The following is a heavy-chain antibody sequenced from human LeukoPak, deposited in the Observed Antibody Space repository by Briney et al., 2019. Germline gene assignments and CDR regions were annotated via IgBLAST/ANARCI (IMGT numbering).Heavy chain of an antibody. V-gene: IGHV3-21*01. D-gene: IGHD3-22*01. J-gene: IGHJ4*02. Sequence: GGSLRLSCAASGFTFSSYSMNWVRQAPGKGLEWVSSISSSSSYIYYADSVKGRFTISRDNAKNSLYLQMNSLRAEDTAVYYCARLTSSGYPFDSWGQGTLVTVSS. CDR1: GFTFSSYS. CDR2: ISSSSSYI. CDR3: ARLTSSGYPFDS.